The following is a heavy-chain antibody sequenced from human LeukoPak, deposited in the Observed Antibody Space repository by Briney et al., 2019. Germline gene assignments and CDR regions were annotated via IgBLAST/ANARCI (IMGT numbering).Heavy chain of an antibody. CDR1: GSMYNYY. D-gene: IGHD3-10*01. Sequence: SETLSLTCTVSGSMYNYYWSWIRQPPGKGLEWIGYIHYNGITNYNPSLKTRVTMSLDTSKNQVSLNLNSVTAADTAVYYCARDRELGYWGQGTLVTVSS. J-gene: IGHJ4*02. CDR2: IHYNGIT. V-gene: IGHV4-59*12. CDR3: ARDRELGY.